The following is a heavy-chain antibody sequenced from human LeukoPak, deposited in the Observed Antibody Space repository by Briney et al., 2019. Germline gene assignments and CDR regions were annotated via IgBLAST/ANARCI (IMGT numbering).Heavy chain of an antibody. D-gene: IGHD3-9*01. J-gene: IGHJ6*03. V-gene: IGHV1-46*01. Sequence: VASVNVSCKPSRYIFTNYYINWVRQAPGQGLDWMGMINTRGGDTIYAQMFQGRVTMTRDTFTSTVYMELRSLRSEDTAVYYCARGDIWTDYDNDFYYYMDVWGEGTTVTISS. CDR2: INTRGGDT. CDR1: RYIFTNYY. CDR3: ARGDIWTDYDNDFYYYMDV.